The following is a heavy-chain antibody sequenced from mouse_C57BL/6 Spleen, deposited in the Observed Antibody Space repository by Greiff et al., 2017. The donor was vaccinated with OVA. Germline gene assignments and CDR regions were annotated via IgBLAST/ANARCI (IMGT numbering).Heavy chain of an antibody. J-gene: IGHJ4*01. V-gene: IGHV1-81*01. CDR2: IYPRSGNT. Sequence: QVQLKESGAELARPGASVKLSCKASGYTFTSYGISWVKQRTGQGLEWIGEIYPRSGNTYYNEKFKGKATLTADKSSSTAYMELRSLTSEDSAVYFCARTRDYEGDAMDYWGQGTSVTVSS. CDR1: GYTFTSYG. CDR3: ARTRDYEGDAMDY. D-gene: IGHD2-4*01.